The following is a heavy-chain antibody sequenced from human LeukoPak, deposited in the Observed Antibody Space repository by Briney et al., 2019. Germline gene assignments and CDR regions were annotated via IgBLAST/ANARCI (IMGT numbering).Heavy chain of an antibody. V-gene: IGHV3-30*04. CDR2: ISYDGSNK. D-gene: IGHD6-19*01. Sequence: GRSLRLSCAASGFTFSSYAMHWVRQAPGKGLEWVAVISYDGSNKYYADSVKGRFTISRDNSKNTLYMYMNSLRAEDAAVYYCVKAASGGWYDTNFDYWGQGTLVTVSS. CDR3: VKAASGGWYDTNFDY. J-gene: IGHJ4*02. CDR1: GFTFSSYA.